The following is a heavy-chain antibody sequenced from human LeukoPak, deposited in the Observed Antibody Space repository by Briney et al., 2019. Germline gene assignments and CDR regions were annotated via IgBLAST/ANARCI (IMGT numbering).Heavy chain of an antibody. CDR3: ARAEKIAVAGMEYYFDY. V-gene: IGHV3-33*01. D-gene: IGHD6-19*01. J-gene: IGHJ4*02. Sequence: PGGSLRLSCVASGFTFSSNGMHWVRQAPGKGLEWVAVIWYDGSNKYYADSVKGRFTISRDNSKNTLYLQMNSLRAEDTAVYYCARAEKIAVAGMEYYFDYWGQGTLVTVSS. CDR1: GFTFSSNG. CDR2: IWYDGSNK.